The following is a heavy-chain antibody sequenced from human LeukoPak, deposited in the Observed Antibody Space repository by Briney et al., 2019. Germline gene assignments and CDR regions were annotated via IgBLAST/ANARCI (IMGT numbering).Heavy chain of an antibody. V-gene: IGHV4-34*01. CDR3: ARHSSSWRQLRFDP. CDR2: INHSGST. D-gene: IGHD6-13*01. J-gene: IGHJ5*02. Sequence: SETLSLTCAVYGGSFSGYYWSWIRQPPGKGLEWIGEINHSGSTNYNPSLKSRVTISVDTSKNQFSLKLSSVTAADTAVYYCARHSSSWRQLRFDPWGQGTLVTVSS. CDR1: GGSFSGYY.